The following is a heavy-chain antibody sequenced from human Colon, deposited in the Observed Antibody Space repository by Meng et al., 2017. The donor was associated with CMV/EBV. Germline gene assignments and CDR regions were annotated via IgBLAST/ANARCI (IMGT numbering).Heavy chain of an antibody. Sequence: SGYTFISYGLSWARQAPGQGLEWMGWISVNSGNTNYAQKFQGRVTMTRDTSADTAFLEMTGLRSDDTAIYYCARGSGGFGVSRLDTWGQGTLVTVSS. CDR3: ARGSGGFGVSRLDT. CDR2: ISVNSGNT. J-gene: IGHJ5*02. D-gene: IGHD3-3*01. V-gene: IGHV1-18*01. CDR1: GYTFISYG.